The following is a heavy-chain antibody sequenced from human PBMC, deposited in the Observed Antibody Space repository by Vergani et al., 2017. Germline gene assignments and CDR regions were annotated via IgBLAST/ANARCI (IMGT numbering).Heavy chain of an antibody. Sequence: EVQLEQSGAAVKKPGESLEFSCKGSGYSFSRNWIAWVRERPGQGLEWLGMVYPGNSETRNNPYFRGQVTMSVDKSISTAYLQWSSLKASDSAMYYCARGYCRGMSCAGTHYFYHIDVWGKGTTVTVS. CDR2: VYPGNSET. CDR1: GYSFSRNW. CDR3: ARGYCRGMSCAGTHYFYHIDV. V-gene: IGHV5-51*03. D-gene: IGHD2-21*02. J-gene: IGHJ6*03.